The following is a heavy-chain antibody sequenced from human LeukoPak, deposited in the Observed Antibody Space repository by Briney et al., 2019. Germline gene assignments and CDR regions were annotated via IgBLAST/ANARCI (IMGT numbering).Heavy chain of an antibody. D-gene: IGHD3-3*01. J-gene: IGHJ6*02. Sequence: ASVEVSCKASGYTFTSYGISWVRQAPGQGLEWMGWISAYNGNTNYAQKLQGRVTMTTDTSTSTAYMELRSLRSDDTAVYYCARELFSEVSRSVGVLARKYYYGMDVWGQGTTVTVSS. CDR3: ARELFSEVSRSVGVLARKYYYGMDV. V-gene: IGHV1-18*01. CDR1: GYTFTSYG. CDR2: ISAYNGNT.